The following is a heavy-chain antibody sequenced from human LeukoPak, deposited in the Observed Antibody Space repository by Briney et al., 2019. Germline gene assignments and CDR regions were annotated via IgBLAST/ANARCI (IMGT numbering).Heavy chain of an antibody. Sequence: PGGSLRLSCAASGFTFSSYSMNWVRQAPGKGLEWVSSISSSSSNIYYVDSVKGRFTISRDNAKNSLYLQMNSLRVEDTAVYYCARSYYDILTGYYILFDYWGQGTLVTVSS. CDR3: ARSYYDILTGYYILFDY. CDR2: ISSSSSNI. CDR1: GFTFSSYS. D-gene: IGHD3-9*01. V-gene: IGHV3-21*01. J-gene: IGHJ4*02.